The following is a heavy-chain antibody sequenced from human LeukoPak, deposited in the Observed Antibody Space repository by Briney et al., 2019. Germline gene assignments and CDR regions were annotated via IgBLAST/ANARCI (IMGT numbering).Heavy chain of an antibody. Sequence: GGSLRLSCEASGFTFSSYAMTWVRQAPGKGLEWFSAITNSGGGTYYADSVKGRFTISRDNSKNTLYLQMNSLKAEDTAVYYCVKFVGAKGYWGQGTLVTVSS. CDR3: VKFVGAKGY. CDR2: ITNSGGGT. CDR1: GFTFSSYA. V-gene: IGHV3-23*01. D-gene: IGHD1-26*01. J-gene: IGHJ4*02.